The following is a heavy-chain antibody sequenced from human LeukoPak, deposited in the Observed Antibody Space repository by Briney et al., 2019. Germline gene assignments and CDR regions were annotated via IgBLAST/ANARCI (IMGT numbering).Heavy chain of an antibody. D-gene: IGHD1-26*01. V-gene: IGHV1-46*01. J-gene: IGHJ5*02. CDR2: ISPSGAST. CDR1: GYTFTSYY. Sequence: ASVKVSCKASGYTFTSYYMHGVRQAPGQGLEWMGIISPSGASTTYAQNFQGRVTMTRDMSTSTAYMELRSLRSDDTAVYYCAREETVGAVNWFDPWGQGTLVTVSS. CDR3: AREETVGAVNWFDP.